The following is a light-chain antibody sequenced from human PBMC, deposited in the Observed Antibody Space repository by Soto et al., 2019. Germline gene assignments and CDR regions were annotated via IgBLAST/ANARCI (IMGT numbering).Light chain of an antibody. CDR2: GAS. Sequence: EIVWTQSPGTLSLSPGGGATLSCRSSQSVSSSYLAWYQQKPGQATRLXIYGASSRATGIPDRFSGSGSGTDFTLTISRLEPEDFAVYYCQQYGSSPLTFGGGTKVDIK. CDR3: QQYGSSPLT. V-gene: IGKV3-20*01. J-gene: IGKJ4*01. CDR1: QSVSSSY.